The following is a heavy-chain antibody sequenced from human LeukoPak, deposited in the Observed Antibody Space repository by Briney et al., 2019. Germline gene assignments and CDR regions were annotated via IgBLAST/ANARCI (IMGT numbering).Heavy chain of an antibody. D-gene: IGHD2-8*01. CDR1: GFTFSSYG. J-gene: IGHJ4*02. CDR3: ARKGTKGIDY. CDR2: ISSSGSTI. V-gene: IGHV3-48*04. Sequence: SGGSLRLSCAASGFTFSSYGMSWVRQAPGKGLEWVSYISSSGSTIYYADSVKGRFTISRDNAKNSLYLQMNSLRAEDTAMYYCARKGTKGIDYWGQGTLVTVSS.